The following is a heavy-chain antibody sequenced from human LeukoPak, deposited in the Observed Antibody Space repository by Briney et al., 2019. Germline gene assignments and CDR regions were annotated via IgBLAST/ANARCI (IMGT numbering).Heavy chain of an antibody. J-gene: IGHJ4*02. D-gene: IGHD3-10*01. V-gene: IGHV1-18*01. CDR1: GYTFISYG. CDR2: ISAYNGNA. CDR3: ARDRDYYGSGSSETRFDY. Sequence: ASVKVSCKASGYTFISYGISWVRQAPGQGLKWMGWISAYNGNADYAQKLQGRVTMTTDTSTSTAYMELRSLRSDDTAVYYCARDRDYYGSGSSETRFDYWGQGTLVTVSS.